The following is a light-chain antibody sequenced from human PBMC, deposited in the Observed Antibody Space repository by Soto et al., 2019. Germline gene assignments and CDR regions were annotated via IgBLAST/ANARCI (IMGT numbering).Light chain of an antibody. V-gene: IGLV2-14*03. J-gene: IGLJ3*02. CDR2: DVS. Sequence: QSALTQPASVSGSPGQSITISCTGTTSDVGAYNYVSWYQQQPGQAPKLMIYDVSNRPSGVSNRFSGSKSGITASLTISGLHAEDEADYYCSSFPSTSARVFGGGTELTVL. CDR1: TSDVGAYNY. CDR3: SSFPSTSARV.